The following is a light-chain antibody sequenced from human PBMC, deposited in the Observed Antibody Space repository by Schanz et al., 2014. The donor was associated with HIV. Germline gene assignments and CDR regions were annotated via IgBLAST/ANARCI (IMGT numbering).Light chain of an antibody. CDR1: SSNIGSNT. CDR2: SNN. CDR3: AAWDDSLKVLL. V-gene: IGLV1-44*01. Sequence: QSVLTQPPSASGTPGQRVTISCSGSSSNIGSNTVNWYQQLPGTAPKLLIYSNNQRPSGVPDRFSGSKSGTSASLAISGLQSDDEADYYCAAWDDSLKVLLFGGGTKLTVL. J-gene: IGLJ2*01.